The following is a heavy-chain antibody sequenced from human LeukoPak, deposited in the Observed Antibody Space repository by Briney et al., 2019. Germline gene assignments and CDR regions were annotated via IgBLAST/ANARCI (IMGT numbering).Heavy chain of an antibody. J-gene: IGHJ4*02. V-gene: IGHV3-43*01. CDR3: AKDQYSSGWFEPSFDY. CDR1: GFTFEDYT. D-gene: IGHD6-19*01. Sequence: GSLRLSCAASGFTFEDYTMHWVRQAPGKGLEWVSLINWDGDSTYYADSVKGRFTISRDNSKNSLYLQMKSLRTEDTALYYCAKDQYSSGWFEPSFDYWGQGTLVTVSS. CDR2: INWDGDST.